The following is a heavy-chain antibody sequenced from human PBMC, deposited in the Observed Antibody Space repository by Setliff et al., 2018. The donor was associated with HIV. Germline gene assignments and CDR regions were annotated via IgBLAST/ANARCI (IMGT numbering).Heavy chain of an antibody. V-gene: IGHV5-51*01. D-gene: IGHD1-26*01. Sequence: PGESLKISCQSSGYSFSSNWIAWVRQMPGEGLEWMGIIYPGDSDTRYSPSLQGQVSISVDMSLNTAYLQWRSLKASDTAMYYCARVMVGAYDALDLWGQGTMVTVSS. CDR3: ARVMVGAYDALDL. J-gene: IGHJ3*01. CDR2: IYPGDSDT. CDR1: GYSFSSNW.